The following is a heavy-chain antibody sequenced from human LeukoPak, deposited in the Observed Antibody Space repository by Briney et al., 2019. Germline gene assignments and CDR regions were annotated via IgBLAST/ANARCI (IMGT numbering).Heavy chain of an antibody. J-gene: IGHJ4*02. V-gene: IGHV1-2*06. CDR1: GYTFTGYY. CDR2: INPNSGGT. D-gene: IGHD6-13*01. CDR3: ARDRSGPSGYSSSWVDY. Sequence: GASVKVSCKASGYTFTGYYMQWMRQAPGQGLEWMGRINPNSGGTNYAQKFQGRDTMTRDTSISTAYMELSTLRSDDTAVYYCARDRSGPSGYSSSWVDYWGQGTLVTVSS.